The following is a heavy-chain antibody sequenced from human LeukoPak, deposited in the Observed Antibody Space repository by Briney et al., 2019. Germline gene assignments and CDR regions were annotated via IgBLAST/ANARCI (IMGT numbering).Heavy chain of an antibody. J-gene: IGHJ4*02. CDR2: ISSSSSYI. D-gene: IGHD3-10*01. CDR3: ASYRNSNYGYSDY. V-gene: IGHV3-21*01. Sequence: GGSLRLSCAASGFTFSSYSMNWVRQAPGKGLEWVSSISSSSSYIYYVDSVKGRFTISRDNAKNSLYLQMNSLRAEDTAVYYCASYRNSNYGYSDYWGQGTLVTVSS. CDR1: GFTFSSYS.